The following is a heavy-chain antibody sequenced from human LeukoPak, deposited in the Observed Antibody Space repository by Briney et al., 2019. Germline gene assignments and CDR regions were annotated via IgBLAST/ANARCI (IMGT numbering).Heavy chain of an antibody. CDR1: GYTLTELS. CDR3: ARRSGSYQDAFDI. J-gene: IGHJ3*02. V-gene: IGHV1-24*01. D-gene: IGHD1-26*01. CDR2: FDPEDGET. Sequence: ASVKVSCKVSGYTLTELSMHWVRQAPGKGLEWMGGFDPEDGETIYAQKFQGRVTMTTDTSTSTAYMELRSLRSDDTAVYYCARRSGSYQDAFDIWGQGTMVTVSS.